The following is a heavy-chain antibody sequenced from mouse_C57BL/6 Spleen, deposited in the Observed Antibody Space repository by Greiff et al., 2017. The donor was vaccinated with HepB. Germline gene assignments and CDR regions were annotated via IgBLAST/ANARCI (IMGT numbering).Heavy chain of an antibody. J-gene: IGHJ2*01. CDR1: GFSLTSYA. Sequence: QVQLKESGPGLVAPSQSLSITCTVSGFSLTSYAISWVRQPPGKGLEWLGVIWTGGGTNYNSALKSRLSISKDNSKSQVFLKMNNLQTDDTARYYSAINSITTLVAPYLDYWGQGTTLTVSS. CDR3: AINSITTLVAPYLDY. CDR2: IWTGGGT. V-gene: IGHV2-9-1*01. D-gene: IGHD1-1*01.